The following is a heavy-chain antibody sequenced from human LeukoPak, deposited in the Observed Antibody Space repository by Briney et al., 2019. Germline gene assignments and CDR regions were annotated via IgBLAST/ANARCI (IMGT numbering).Heavy chain of an antibody. D-gene: IGHD7-27*01. CDR1: GFTSSSYA. Sequence: SGGSLRLSCAASGFTSSSYAMSWVRQAPGKGLEWVSAISGSGGSTYYADSVKGRFTISRYNSNNTLYLQMKSLRAEDTAVYYCAKLTGDLVDAFDIWGQGTMVTVSS. J-gene: IGHJ3*02. V-gene: IGHV3-23*01. CDR2: ISGSGGST. CDR3: AKLTGDLVDAFDI.